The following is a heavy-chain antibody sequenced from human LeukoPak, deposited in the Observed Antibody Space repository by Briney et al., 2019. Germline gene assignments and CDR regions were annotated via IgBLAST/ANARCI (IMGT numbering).Heavy chain of an antibody. V-gene: IGHV4-59*01. J-gene: IGHJ4*02. CDR2: IYYSGST. Sequence: PSETLSLTCTVSGGSISSYYWSWIRRPPGKGLEWIGYIYYSGSTNYNPSLKSRVTISVDTSKNQFSLKLSSVTAADTAVYYCASTTYYYDSSGYYYRETFDYWGQGTLVTVSS. D-gene: IGHD3-22*01. CDR3: ASTTYYYDSSGYYYRETFDY. CDR1: GGSISSYY.